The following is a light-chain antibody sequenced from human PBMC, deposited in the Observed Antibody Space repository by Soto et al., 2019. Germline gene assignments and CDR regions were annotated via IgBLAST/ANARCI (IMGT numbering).Light chain of an antibody. CDR1: QSISSW. CDR2: DAS. Sequence: DIQMTQSPSTLSASVGDRVTITCRASQSISSWLAWYHQKPGKAPKLLIYDASRLESGVPSRFSGSGSGTEFTLTISSLQPDDFASYYYQQYNSYSTFGQGTKVEIK. V-gene: IGKV1-5*01. CDR3: QQYNSYST. J-gene: IGKJ1*01.